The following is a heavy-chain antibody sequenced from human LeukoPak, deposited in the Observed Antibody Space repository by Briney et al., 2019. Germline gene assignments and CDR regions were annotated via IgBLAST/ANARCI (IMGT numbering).Heavy chain of an antibody. D-gene: IGHD6-25*01. CDR3: GLSGNYYYYYMDV. V-gene: IGHV1-69*13. CDR2: IIPIFGIP. J-gene: IGHJ6*03. CDR1: GGTFRTFA. Sequence: SVKVSCKASGGTFRTFAISWVRQAPGQGLEWMGGIIPIFGIPDSAQKFQGRLTITADESTTTAYMELSSLRPDDTAIYYCGLSGNYYYYYMDVWGKGTTVTISS.